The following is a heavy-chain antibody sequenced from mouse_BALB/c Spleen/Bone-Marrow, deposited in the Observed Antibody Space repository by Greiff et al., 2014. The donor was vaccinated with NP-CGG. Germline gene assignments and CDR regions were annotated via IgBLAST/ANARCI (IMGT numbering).Heavy chain of an antibody. CDR3: ARNWDEGVDY. V-gene: IGHV14-3*02. CDR2: IDPANGHT. Sequence: EVKLVESGAELVKPGASAKLSCTASGFNIKDTYMHWVKQRPEQGLEWIGRIDPANGHTKYDPKFQGKATITADTSSNTAYLRLSSLTSEDTAVYYCARNWDEGVDYWGQGTTLTVSS. CDR1: GFNIKDTY. D-gene: IGHD4-1*01. J-gene: IGHJ2*01.